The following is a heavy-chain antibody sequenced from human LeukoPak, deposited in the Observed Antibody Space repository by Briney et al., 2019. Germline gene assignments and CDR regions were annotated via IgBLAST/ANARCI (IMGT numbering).Heavy chain of an antibody. Sequence: ASVRVSCKASAYTFTGYYMHWVRQAPGQGLEWMGWINPNSGGTNYAQKFQGRVTMTRDTSISTAYMELSRLRSDDTAVYYCASLYRYCSGGSCFRDVFYWGQGTLVTVSS. CDR1: AYTFTGYY. D-gene: IGHD2-15*01. V-gene: IGHV1-2*02. CDR3: ASLYRYCSGGSCFRDVFY. CDR2: INPNSGGT. J-gene: IGHJ4*02.